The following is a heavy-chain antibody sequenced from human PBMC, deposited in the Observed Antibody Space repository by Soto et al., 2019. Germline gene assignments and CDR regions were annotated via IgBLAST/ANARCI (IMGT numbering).Heavy chain of an antibody. J-gene: IGHJ4*02. CDR1: GFTFSTYG. D-gene: IGHD3-3*01. Sequence: PGGSLRLSCAASGFTFSTYGMHWVRQAPGKGLEWVAVISYDGSNRYYGDSVKGRFTISRDNSKNTLYLQMNSLRAEDTAVYYCASTWSGYYYFDSWGQGTLVTVYS. CDR3: ASTWSGYYYFDS. CDR2: ISYDGSNR. V-gene: IGHV3-30*03.